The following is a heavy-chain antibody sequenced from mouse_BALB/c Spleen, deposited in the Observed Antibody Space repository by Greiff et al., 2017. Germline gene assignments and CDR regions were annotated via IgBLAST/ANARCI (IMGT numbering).Heavy chain of an antibody. D-gene: IGHD2-1*01. CDR2: INPGSGGT. Sequence: VKLQESGAELVRPGTSVKVSCKASGYAFTNYLIEWVKQRPGQGLEWIGVINPGSGGTNYNEKFKGKATLTADKSSSTAYMQLSSLTSDDSAVYFGATRYYGNYGFDYWGQGTTLTVSS. V-gene: IGHV1-54*01. CDR3: ATRYYGNYGFDY. CDR1: GYAFTNYL. J-gene: IGHJ2*01.